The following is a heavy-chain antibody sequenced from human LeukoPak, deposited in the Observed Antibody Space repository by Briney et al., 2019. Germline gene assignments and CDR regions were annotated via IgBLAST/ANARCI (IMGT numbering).Heavy chain of an antibody. Sequence: PSETLSLTCTVSGGSISSYYWSWIRQPPGKGLEWIGYIYYSGSTSYNPSLKSRVTISVDTSKNQFSLKLSSVTAADTAVYYCARHYYDSSGYRWFDPWGQGTLVTVSS. CDR2: IYYSGST. CDR3: ARHYYDSSGYRWFDP. CDR1: GGSISSYY. J-gene: IGHJ5*02. V-gene: IGHV4-59*01. D-gene: IGHD3-22*01.